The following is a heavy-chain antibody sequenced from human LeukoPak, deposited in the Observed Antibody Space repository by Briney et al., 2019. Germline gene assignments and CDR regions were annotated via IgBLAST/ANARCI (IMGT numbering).Heavy chain of an antibody. D-gene: IGHD5-24*01. CDR2: ISGSGGST. CDR1: GFTFSSYA. V-gene: IGHV3-23*01. Sequence: GASLRVSCAASGFTFSSYAMSWVRQAPGKGLEWVSAISGSGGSTYYADSVKGRFTISRDNSKNTLYLQMNSLRAEDTAVYYCAKDIEMATTNWGQGTLVTVSS. CDR3: AKDIEMATTN. J-gene: IGHJ4*02.